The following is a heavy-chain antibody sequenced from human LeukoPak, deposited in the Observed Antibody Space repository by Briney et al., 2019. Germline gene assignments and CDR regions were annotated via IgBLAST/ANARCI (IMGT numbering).Heavy chain of an antibody. D-gene: IGHD6-19*01. Sequence: SETLSLTCTVSGGSIGSTNYYWGWIRQPPGKGLEWIANIYYSGSTYYNPSLKSRVTISVDTSKNQFSLRLNSVTAADTSIYYCARIPTNAVPSAHNGFDIWGQGTMLTVSS. CDR1: GGSIGSTNYY. V-gene: IGHV4-39*01. CDR3: ARIPTNAVPSAHNGFDI. CDR2: IYYSGST. J-gene: IGHJ3*02.